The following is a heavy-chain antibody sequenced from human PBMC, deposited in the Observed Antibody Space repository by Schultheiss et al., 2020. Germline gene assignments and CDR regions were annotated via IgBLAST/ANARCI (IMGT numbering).Heavy chain of an antibody. J-gene: IGHJ6*02. Sequence: ASVKVSCKASGGTFSSYTISWVRQAPGQGLEWMGWINPNSGGTNYAQKFQGWVTMTRDTSISTAYMELSRLRSDDTAVYYCARGGATPEDIVVVPAATAPARYYYYGMDVWGQGTTVNVYS. CDR2: INPNSGGT. D-gene: IGHD2-2*01. CDR1: GGTFSSYT. CDR3: ARGGATPEDIVVVPAATAPARYYYYGMDV. V-gene: IGHV1-2*04.